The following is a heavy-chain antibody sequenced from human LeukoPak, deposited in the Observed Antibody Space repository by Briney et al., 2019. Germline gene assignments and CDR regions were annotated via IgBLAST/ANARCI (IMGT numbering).Heavy chain of an antibody. CDR3: ARDSGTRPGY. CDR2: IYYSGST. V-gene: IGHV4-39*07. J-gene: IGHJ4*02. D-gene: IGHD6-6*01. Sequence: PSETLSLTCTVSGGSISSSSYYWGWIRQPPGKGLEWIGSIYYSGSTYYNPSLKSRVTISVDTSKNQFSLKLSSVTAADTAVYYCARDSGTRPGYWGQGTLVTVSS. CDR1: GGSISSSSYY.